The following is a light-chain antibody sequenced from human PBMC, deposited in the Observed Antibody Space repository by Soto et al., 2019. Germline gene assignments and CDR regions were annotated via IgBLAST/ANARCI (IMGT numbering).Light chain of an antibody. CDR3: QQYGASPLT. CDR1: ESFARTY. J-gene: IGKJ4*01. Sequence: EIVLTQSPGTLSLSPGERATLSCRASESFARTYLAWYQKKPGQAPRLLIHGASSRATGIPDRFSGSNSGTDFTLTISRLEPEDSAVYYCQQYGASPLTFGGGTKVEIK. CDR2: GAS. V-gene: IGKV3-20*01.